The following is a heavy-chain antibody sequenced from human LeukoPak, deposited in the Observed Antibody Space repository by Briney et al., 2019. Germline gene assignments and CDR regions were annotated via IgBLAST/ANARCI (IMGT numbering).Heavy chain of an antibody. CDR3: TRDPPGYCSSTSCPPGVY. CDR1: GFTFGDYA. J-gene: IGHJ4*02. Sequence: PGGSLRLPCTASGFTFGDYAMSWVRQAPGKGLEWVGFIRSKAYGGTTEYAASVKGRFTISRDDSKSIAYLQMNSLKTEDTAVYYCTRDPPGYCSSTSCPPGVYWGQGTLVTVSS. CDR2: IRSKAYGGTT. D-gene: IGHD2-2*01. V-gene: IGHV3-49*04.